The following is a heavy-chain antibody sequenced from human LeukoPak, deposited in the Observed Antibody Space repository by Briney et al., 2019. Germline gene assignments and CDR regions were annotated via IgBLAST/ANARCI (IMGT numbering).Heavy chain of an antibody. D-gene: IGHD2-2*01. CDR3: ASSVGYCSSTSCYEAEY. V-gene: IGHV3-53*01. Sequence: GGSLRLSCAASEFTFSSYSMNWVRQAPGKGLEWVSVIYSGGSTYYADSVKGRFTISRDNSKNTLYLQMNSLRAEDTAVYYCASSVGYCSSTSCYEAEYWGQGTLVTVSS. J-gene: IGHJ4*02. CDR2: IYSGGST. CDR1: EFTFSSYS.